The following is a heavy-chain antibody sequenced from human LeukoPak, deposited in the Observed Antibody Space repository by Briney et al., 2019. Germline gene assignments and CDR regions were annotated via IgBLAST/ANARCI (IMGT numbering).Heavy chain of an antibody. V-gene: IGHV4-38-2*02. CDR1: GYSISSGYY. J-gene: IGHJ6*03. CDR3: ARAHYYYYYYMDV. Sequence: SETLSLTCTVSGYSISSGYYWGWIRQPPGKGLEWIGNIYHSGSTYYNPSLKSRVTISVDTSKNQFSLKLSSVTAADTAVYYCARAHYYYYYYMDVWGKGTTVTISS. CDR2: IYHSGST.